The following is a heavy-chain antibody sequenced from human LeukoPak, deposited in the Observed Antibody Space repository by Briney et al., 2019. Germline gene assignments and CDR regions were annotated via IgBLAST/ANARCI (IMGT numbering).Heavy chain of an antibody. CDR3: ATSDTAMVTAYFDY. CDR1: GGTFSSYA. CDR2: IIPILGIA. Sequence: ASVKVSCKASGGTFSSYAISWVRQAPGQGLEWMGRIIPILGIANYAQKFQGRVTITADKSASTAYMELSSLRSEDTAVYYCATSDTAMVTAYFDYWGQGTLVTVSS. J-gene: IGHJ4*02. D-gene: IGHD5-18*01. V-gene: IGHV1-69*04.